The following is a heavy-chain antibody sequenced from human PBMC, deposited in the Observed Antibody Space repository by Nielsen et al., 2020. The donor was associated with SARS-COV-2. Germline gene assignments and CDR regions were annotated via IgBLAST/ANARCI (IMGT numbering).Heavy chain of an antibody. CDR2: IWYDGSNT. V-gene: IGHV3-33*03. Sequence: GESLKISCAASDVTFRSHDMQWVRQAPGKGLEWVARIWYDGSNTNYADSVVGRFIITRDNSKNTLYLQMNSLRAEDTALYYCAKDDTTLATNFFDSWGQGTLVTVSS. CDR3: AKDDTTLATNFFDS. J-gene: IGHJ4*02. CDR1: DVTFRSHD. D-gene: IGHD5-12*01.